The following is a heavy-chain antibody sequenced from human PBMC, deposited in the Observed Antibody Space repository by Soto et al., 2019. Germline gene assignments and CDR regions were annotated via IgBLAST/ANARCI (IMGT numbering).Heavy chain of an antibody. D-gene: IGHD1-26*01. Sequence: TLSLTCTVSGGSISSSSYYWGWIRQPPGKGLEWIGSIYYSGSTYYNPSLKSRVTISVDTSKNQFSLKLSSVTAADTAVYYCARRPTREGYYYGMDVWGQGTTVTVSS. V-gene: IGHV4-39*01. CDR2: IYYSGST. CDR1: GGSISSSSYY. CDR3: ARRPTREGYYYGMDV. J-gene: IGHJ6*02.